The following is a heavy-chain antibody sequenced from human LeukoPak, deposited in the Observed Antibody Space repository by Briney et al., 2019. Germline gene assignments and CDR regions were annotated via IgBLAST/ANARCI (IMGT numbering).Heavy chain of an antibody. Sequence: SQTLSLTCAISGDSVSSNSAAWNWTRQSPSRGLEWLGRTYYRSKWYNDYAVSVKSRITINPDTSKNQFSLQLNSVTPEDTAVYYCARGTTSYDFWSGYYTGNWFDPWGQGTLVTVSS. J-gene: IGHJ5*02. CDR3: ARGTTSYDFWSGYYTGNWFDP. V-gene: IGHV6-1*01. D-gene: IGHD3-3*01. CDR1: GDSVSSNSAA. CDR2: TYYRSKWYN.